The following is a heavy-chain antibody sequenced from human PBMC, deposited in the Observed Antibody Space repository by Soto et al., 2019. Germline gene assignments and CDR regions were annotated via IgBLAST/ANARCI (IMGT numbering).Heavy chain of an antibody. CDR2: IGTLHDT. D-gene: IGHD3-16*01. Sequence: EVQLVESGGGLVQPGGSLRLSCAASGFTFSAYDMHWVRQPTGKGLEWVSAIGTLHDTYYPDSVKGRFTIARENAKNSLYLQMNRLTTGDRAVYYCARRDSYCHGGGGWFDPWGQGTLVTVSS. CDR3: ARRDSYCHGGGGWFDP. CDR1: GFTFSAYD. V-gene: IGHV3-13*01. J-gene: IGHJ5*02.